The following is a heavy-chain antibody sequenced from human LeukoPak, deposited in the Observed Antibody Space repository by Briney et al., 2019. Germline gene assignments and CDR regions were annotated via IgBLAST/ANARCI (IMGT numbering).Heavy chain of an antibody. CDR1: GFTFSSYA. CDR2: ISTNGGST. D-gene: IGHD3-22*01. V-gene: IGHV3-64*01. Sequence: GGSLRLSCAASGFTFSSYAMHWVRQAPGKGLEYVSAISTNGGSTYYANSVKGRFTISRDNSKNTLYLQMGSLRAEDMAMYYCARGDSMIVVVKGFDSWGQGTLVTVSS. J-gene: IGHJ4*02. CDR3: ARGDSMIVVVKGFDS.